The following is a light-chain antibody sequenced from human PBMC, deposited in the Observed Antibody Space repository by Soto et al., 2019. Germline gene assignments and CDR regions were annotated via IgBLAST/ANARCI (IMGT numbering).Light chain of an antibody. V-gene: IGKV3-20*01. J-gene: IGKJ1*01. CDR1: QSVSSSY. CDR3: QQYGSSPRT. Sequence: EIVLAQSPGTLAWSPGGRSTLSCRASQSVSSSYLAWYQQKPGQAPRLLIYGASSRATGIPDRFSGSGSGTDFTLNISRLEPEDFAVYYCQQYGSSPRTFGQGTKVDIK. CDR2: GAS.